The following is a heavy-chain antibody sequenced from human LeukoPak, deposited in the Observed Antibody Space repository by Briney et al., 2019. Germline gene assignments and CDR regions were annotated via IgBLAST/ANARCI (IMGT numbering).Heavy chain of an antibody. J-gene: IGHJ6*02. V-gene: IGHV1-46*01. Sequence: ASVKVSCKASGYTFTSNYIHWVRQAPGQGLEWMGMIYPRDGSTSYAQKFQGRVTVTRDTSTSTVHMELSGLRSEDTAVYYCARAGELGVGATTEDYYGMDVWGQGTTVTVSS. CDR3: ARAGELGVGATTEDYYGMDV. D-gene: IGHD1-26*01. CDR2: IYPRDGST. CDR1: GYTFTSNY.